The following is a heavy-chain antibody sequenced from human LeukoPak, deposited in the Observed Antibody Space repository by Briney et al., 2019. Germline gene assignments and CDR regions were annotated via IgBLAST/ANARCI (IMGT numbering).Heavy chain of an antibody. CDR2: IYYSGST. J-gene: IGHJ4*02. Sequence: PSETLSLTCTVSGGSISSSSYYWGWIRQPPGKGLEWIGYIYYSGSTNYNPSLKSRVTISVDTSKNQFSLKLSSVTAADTAVYYCARENYEWGIYYFDYWGQGTLVTVSS. CDR3: ARENYEWGIYYFDY. V-gene: IGHV4-61*01. CDR1: GGSISSSSYY. D-gene: IGHD1-26*01.